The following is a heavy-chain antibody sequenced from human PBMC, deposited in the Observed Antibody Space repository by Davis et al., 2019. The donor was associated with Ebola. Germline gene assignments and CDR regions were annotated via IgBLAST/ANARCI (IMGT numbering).Heavy chain of an antibody. V-gene: IGHV3-23*01. CDR3: AKERAVVVPAALDY. J-gene: IGHJ4*02. CDR1: GFTFSSYA. Sequence: PGGSLRLSCAASGFTFSSYAMSWVRQAPGKGLEWVSVMSGRGDSTYYADSVKGRFTISRDNAKNSLYLQMNSLRAEDTAVYYCAKERAVVVPAALDYWGQGTLVTVSS. CDR2: MSGRGDST. D-gene: IGHD2-2*01.